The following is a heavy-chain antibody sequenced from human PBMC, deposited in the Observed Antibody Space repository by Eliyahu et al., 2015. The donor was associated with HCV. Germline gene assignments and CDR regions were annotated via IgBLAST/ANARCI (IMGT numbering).Heavy chain of an antibody. CDR1: GFTFSSYG. D-gene: IGHD3-10*01. CDR3: AKDLAPKITMVRGVVDY. V-gene: IGHV3-30*18. Sequence: RLSCAASGFTFSSYGMHWVRQAPGKGLEWVAVISYDGSNKYYADSVKGRFTISRDNSKNTLYLQMNSLRAEDTAVYYCAKDLAPKITMVRGVVDYWGQGTLVTVSS. J-gene: IGHJ4*02. CDR2: ISYDGSNK.